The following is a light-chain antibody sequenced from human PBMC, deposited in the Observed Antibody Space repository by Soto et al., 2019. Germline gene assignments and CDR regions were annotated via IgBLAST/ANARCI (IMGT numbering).Light chain of an antibody. CDR3: GSHAGNSNLV. CDR2: EVT. Sequence: QSVLTQPASVSGSPGQSITISCTGTSTDVGGYNYVSWYQQHPGKAPKLMIYEVTNRPSGVSYRFSASKSGNTASLTISGLQAEDEADYYCGSHAGNSNLVFGGGTKLTVL. CDR1: STDVGGYNY. V-gene: IGLV2-14*01. J-gene: IGLJ3*02.